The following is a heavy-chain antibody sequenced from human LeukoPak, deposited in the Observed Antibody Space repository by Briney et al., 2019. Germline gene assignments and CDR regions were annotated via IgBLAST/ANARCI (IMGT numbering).Heavy chain of an antibody. CDR3: ARRTALYSGSYPFDC. CDR2: IYYSGST. CDR1: GGSISSSSYY. Sequence: SETLSLTCTVSGGSISSSSYYWGWIRQPPGKGLEWIGSIYYSGSTYYNPSLRSRVTIPVDTSKNQFSLKLSSVTAADTAVYYCARRTALYSGSYPFDCWGQGTLVTVSS. V-gene: IGHV4-39*01. D-gene: IGHD1-26*01. J-gene: IGHJ4*02.